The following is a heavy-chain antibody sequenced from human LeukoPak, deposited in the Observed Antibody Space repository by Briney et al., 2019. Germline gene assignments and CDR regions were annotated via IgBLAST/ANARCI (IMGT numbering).Heavy chain of an antibody. D-gene: IGHD5-12*01. J-gene: IGHJ4*02. V-gene: IGHV3-23*01. CDR1: GFTFSTYA. CDR2: ITASGGNT. Sequence: GGSLRLSCAASGFTFSTYAMIWVRQAPGKGLEWVSAITASGGNTYYADSVKGRFTISRDNSKNTLYLQMNSLRAEDTAVYYCAKRNGGYDDYWGQGTLVTVSS. CDR3: AKRNGGYDDY.